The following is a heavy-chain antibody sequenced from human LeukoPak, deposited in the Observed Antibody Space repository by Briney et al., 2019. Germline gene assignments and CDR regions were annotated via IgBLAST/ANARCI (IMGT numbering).Heavy chain of an antibody. D-gene: IGHD3-22*01. CDR3: ARGTYYYDTRGYYSGGLDY. CDR1: GFTFSTYA. J-gene: IGHJ4*02. V-gene: IGHV3-30*04. Sequence: PGGSLRLSYSASGFTFSTYAMHWVRQAPGKGLECVAVISNNGSDKYYPDSVKGRFTVSRDKSENTLYLQLHSLRAADTAVYYCARGTYYYDTRGYYSGGLDYWGQGTLVTVSS. CDR2: ISNNGSDK.